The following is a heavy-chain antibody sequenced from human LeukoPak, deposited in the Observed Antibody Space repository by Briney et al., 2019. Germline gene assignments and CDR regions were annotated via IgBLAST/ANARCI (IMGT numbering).Heavy chain of an antibody. D-gene: IGHD5-18*01. J-gene: IGHJ5*02. V-gene: IGHV4-39*07. CDR3: ARDSKRQVSSYDWFDP. CDR2: IYYSGST. Sequence: SETLSLTCTVSGGSISSSSYYWGWIRQPPGKGLEWIGSIYYSGSTYYNPSLKSRVTMSVDTSKNQFSLKLSSVTAADTAVYYCARDSKRQVSSYDWFDPWGRGTLVTVSS. CDR1: GGSISSSSYY.